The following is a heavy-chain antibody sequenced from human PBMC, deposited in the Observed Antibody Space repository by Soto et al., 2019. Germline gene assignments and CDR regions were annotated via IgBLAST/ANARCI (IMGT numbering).Heavy chain of an antibody. V-gene: IGHV4-61*01. CDR1: GGSISSSSSY. Sequence: PSETLSLTCTVSGGSISSSSSYWGWIRQPPGKGLEWIGYIYYSGSTNYNPSLKSRVTISVDTSKNQFSLKLSSVTAADTAVYYCARDIRSGSYYKTPPVWWFDPWGQGTLVTVSS. CDR3: ARDIRSGSYYKTPPVWWFDP. D-gene: IGHD3-10*01. J-gene: IGHJ5*02. CDR2: IYYSGST.